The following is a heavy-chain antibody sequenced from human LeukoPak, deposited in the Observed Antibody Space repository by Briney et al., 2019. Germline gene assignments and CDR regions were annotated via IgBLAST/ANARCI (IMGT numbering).Heavy chain of an antibody. CDR2: IYHSGST. CDR3: ARENDYGDYGEENWFDP. CDR1: GYSISSGCY. J-gene: IGHJ5*02. Sequence: SETLSLTCTVSGYSISSGCYWGWIRQPPGKGLEWIGSIYHSGSTYYNPSLKSRVTISVDTSKNQFSLKLSSVTAADTAVYYCARENDYGDYGEENWFDPWGQGTLVTVSS. V-gene: IGHV4-38-2*02. D-gene: IGHD4-17*01.